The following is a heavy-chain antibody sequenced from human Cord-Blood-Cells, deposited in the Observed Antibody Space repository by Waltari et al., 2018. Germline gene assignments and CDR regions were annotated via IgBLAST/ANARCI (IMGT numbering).Heavy chain of an antibody. V-gene: IGHV4-34*01. CDR1: GGSFSGYY. CDR3: ASYYYYDSSGYYFDY. J-gene: IGHJ4*02. D-gene: IGHD3-22*01. CDR2: INHSGST. Sequence: QVQLQQWGAGLLKPSETLSLTCAVYGGSFSGYYWSWIRQPPGKGLEWIGEINHSGSTNYTPSLKSRVTISVDTSKNQFSLKLSSVTAADTAVYYCASYYYYDSSGYYFDYWGQGTLVTVSS.